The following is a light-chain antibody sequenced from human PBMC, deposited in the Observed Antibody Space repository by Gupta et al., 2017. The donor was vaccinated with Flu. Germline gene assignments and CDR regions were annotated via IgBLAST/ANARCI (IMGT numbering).Light chain of an antibody. Sequence: KCKSSQSVLYSSNNKNYLAWYQQKPGQHPKLLIYWASTRESGVPERYSGSGSGTDFTLPISSLQADDVAVYYCQQYYSTPQTFGQGTKVEIK. J-gene: IGKJ1*01. CDR3: QQYYSTPQT. CDR2: WAS. CDR1: QSVLYSSNNKNY. V-gene: IGKV4-1*01.